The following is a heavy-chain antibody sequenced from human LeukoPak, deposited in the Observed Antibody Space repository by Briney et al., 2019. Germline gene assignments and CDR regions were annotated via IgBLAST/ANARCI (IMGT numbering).Heavy chain of an antibody. CDR2: ISWNSGSI. V-gene: IGHV3-9*01. J-gene: IGHJ4*02. CDR3: AKDILAFGVGAPGY. Sequence: GRSLRLSCAASGFTFDDYAMHWVRQAPGKGLEWVSGISWNSGSIGYADSVKGRFTISRDNSKNSLYLQMNSLRTEDTALYYCAKDILAFGVGAPGYWGQGTLVTVSS. D-gene: IGHD3-3*01. CDR1: GFTFDDYA.